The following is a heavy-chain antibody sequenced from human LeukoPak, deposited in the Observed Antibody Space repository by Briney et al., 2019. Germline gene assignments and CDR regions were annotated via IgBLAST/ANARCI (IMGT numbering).Heavy chain of an antibody. CDR2: ISWNSGSI. D-gene: IGHD6-13*01. Sequence: GGSLRLSCAASGFTFDDYAMRWVRQAPGKGLEWVSGISWNSGSIGYADSVKGRFTISRDNAKNSLYLLMNSLRAEDTALYYCAKEVAAAGTGHNWFDPWGQGTLVTVSS. CDR1: GFTFDDYA. CDR3: AKEVAAAGTGHNWFDP. J-gene: IGHJ5*02. V-gene: IGHV3-9*01.